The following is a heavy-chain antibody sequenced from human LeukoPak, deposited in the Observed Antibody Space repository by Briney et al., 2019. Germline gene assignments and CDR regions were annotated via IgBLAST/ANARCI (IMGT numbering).Heavy chain of an antibody. CDR1: GVSINDYY. Sequence: SETLSLTCGVFGVSINDYYWSWIRQSPGKGLEWIGEISHTEGTRYNPPLESRVTMSVGTSENQLSLKLIFVTAADTAVYYCARLLPYYDSSGHRGVYYFDYWGQGTLVTVSS. D-gene: IGHD3-22*01. CDR3: ARLLPYYDSSGHRGVYYFDY. J-gene: IGHJ4*02. V-gene: IGHV4-34*01. CDR2: ISHTEGT.